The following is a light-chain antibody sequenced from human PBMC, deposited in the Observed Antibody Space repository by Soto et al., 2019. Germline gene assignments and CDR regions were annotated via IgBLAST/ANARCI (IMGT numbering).Light chain of an antibody. CDR3: QQYGSLPIT. J-gene: IGKJ5*01. V-gene: IGKV3-20*01. Sequence: EIVLTQSPGTLSLAPGARATLSCRASQSVSSNSLAWYQQKPGQAPRLLIHGASSRATGIPDRFSGSGSGTDFTLTISRLEPEDFAVYYCQQYGSLPITFGQWTRLEIK. CDR1: QSVSSNS. CDR2: GAS.